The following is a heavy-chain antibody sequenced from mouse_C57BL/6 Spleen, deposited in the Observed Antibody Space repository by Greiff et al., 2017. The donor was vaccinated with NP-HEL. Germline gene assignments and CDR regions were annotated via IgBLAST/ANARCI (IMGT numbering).Heavy chain of an antibody. Sequence: EVQLQQSGPELVKPGASVKIPCKASGYTFTDYNMDWVKQSHGKSLEWIGDINPNNGGTIYNQKFKGKATLTVDKSSSTAYMELRSLTSEDTAVYYCARKGLITTVVAPYYYAMDYWGQGTSVTVSS. D-gene: IGHD1-1*01. V-gene: IGHV1-18*01. J-gene: IGHJ4*01. CDR2: INPNNGGT. CDR1: GYTFTDYN. CDR3: ARKGLITTVVAPYYYAMDY.